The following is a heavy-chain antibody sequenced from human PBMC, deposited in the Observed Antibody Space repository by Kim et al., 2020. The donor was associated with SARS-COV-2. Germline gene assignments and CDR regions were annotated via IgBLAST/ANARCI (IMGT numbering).Heavy chain of an antibody. D-gene: IGHD3-10*01. V-gene: IGHV3-23*01. CDR1: GFIFSNYA. Sequence: GGSLRLSCAGSGFIFSNYAVSWARQAPGKGLEWVSAISGSGDRTFYTDSVRGRVTISRDNSKNTVYLQLNGLRVEDAAVYYCAKHWGSGTYYNYFDYWGQGSLVTVSS. J-gene: IGHJ4*02. CDR3: AKHWGSGTYYNYFDY. CDR2: ISGSGDRT.